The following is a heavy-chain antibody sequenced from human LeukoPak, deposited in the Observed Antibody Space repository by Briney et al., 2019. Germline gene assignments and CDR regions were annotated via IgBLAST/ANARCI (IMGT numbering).Heavy chain of an antibody. Sequence: ASVKVSCKVSGYTLTELSVHWVRQAPGKGLEWMGGFDPEDGETIYAQKFQGRVTMTEDTSTDTAYMELSSLRSEDTAVYYCATDRRCSYDFDYWGQGTLVTVSS. D-gene: IGHD5-18*01. CDR3: ATDRRCSYDFDY. V-gene: IGHV1-24*01. J-gene: IGHJ4*02. CDR1: GYTLTELS. CDR2: FDPEDGET.